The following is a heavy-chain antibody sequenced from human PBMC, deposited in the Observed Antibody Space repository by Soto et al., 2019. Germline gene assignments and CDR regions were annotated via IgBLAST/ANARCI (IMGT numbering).Heavy chain of an antibody. Sequence: EVQLLESGGGLVQPGGSLRLSCAASGFTFSSYAISWVRQAPGKGLEWVSAISGSGDGTYYADSVKGRFTISRDNSKNTLYLQRNSLGAEDTAVYYCAKEPRMVGASYCDYWGQGTLVTVSS. CDR3: AKEPRMVGASYCDY. CDR2: ISGSGDGT. V-gene: IGHV3-23*01. CDR1: GFTFSSYA. J-gene: IGHJ4*02. D-gene: IGHD1-26*01.